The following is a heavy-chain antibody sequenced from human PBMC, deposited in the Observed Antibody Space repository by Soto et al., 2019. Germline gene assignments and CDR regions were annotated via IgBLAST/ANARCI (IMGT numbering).Heavy chain of an antibody. CDR3: ARQHYYDSSGYYTWN. J-gene: IGHJ4*02. V-gene: IGHV4-34*01. CDR1: GGSFSGYY. Sequence: SETLSLTCAVYGGSFSGYYWNWLRQPPGEGLEWIGKIDQSGSTNYNPSLKSRVTMSVDTSRSQFSLKLTSVTAMDTAVYYCARQHYYDSSGYYTWNWGQGTLVT. CDR2: IDQSGST. D-gene: IGHD3-22*01.